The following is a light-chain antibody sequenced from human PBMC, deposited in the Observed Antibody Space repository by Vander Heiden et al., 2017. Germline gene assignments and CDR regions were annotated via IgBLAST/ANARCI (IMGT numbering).Light chain of an antibody. J-gene: IGKJ2*01. CDR3: QRRNNWPPT. Sequence: EIVLTQSPATLSLSPGERATLSCRASQSVSSYLAWCQQKPGQATRRLIYEASNRATGIPARFSGSGSGTDFTLTISSLEPEDFAVYYCQRRNNWPPTFGQGTNLEIK. V-gene: IGKV3-11*01. CDR2: EAS. CDR1: QSVSSY.